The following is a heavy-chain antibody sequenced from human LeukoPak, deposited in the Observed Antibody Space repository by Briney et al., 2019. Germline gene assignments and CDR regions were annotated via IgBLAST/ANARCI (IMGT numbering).Heavy chain of an antibody. V-gene: IGHV1-69*13. D-gene: IGHD2-2*01. CDR2: IIPIFGRA. CDR1: RGTFSIYT. J-gene: IGHJ5*02. Sequence: SVKVSCKASRGTFSIYTISGVRQAPGQGREWMGGIIPIFGRANYAQKFQGTVTITADESTSTAYMELSSLRSEDTAVYYCARGVTGRYCSSTSCHWRAWFDPWGQGTLVTVSS. CDR3: ARGVTGRYCSSTSCHWRAWFDP.